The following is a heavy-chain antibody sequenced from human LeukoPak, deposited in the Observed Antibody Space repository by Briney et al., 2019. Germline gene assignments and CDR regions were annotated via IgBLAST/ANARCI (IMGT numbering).Heavy chain of an antibody. Sequence: AGGSLRLSCAASGFTFSDYYMSWIRQAPGKGLEWVSYISSSGSTIYYADSVKGRFTISRDNAKNSLYLQMNSLRAEDTAVYYCAKQKITTRTFDYWGQGTLVTVSS. CDR2: ISSSGSTI. CDR1: GFTFSDYY. D-gene: IGHD3-22*01. CDR3: AKQKITTRTFDY. V-gene: IGHV3-11*01. J-gene: IGHJ4*02.